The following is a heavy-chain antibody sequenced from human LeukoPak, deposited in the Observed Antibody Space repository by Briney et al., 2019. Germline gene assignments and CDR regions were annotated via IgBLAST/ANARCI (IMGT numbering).Heavy chain of an antibody. Sequence: SGGSLRLSCDAYGFPFGTYGMHWVCQAPGKGLEWVAFIRSDGSSTYYADSVKGRFTISRDNSKNTLYLQINRLRAEDTAVYYCAKDSRNTITFGGVIPDWGQGTLVTVSS. D-gene: IGHD3-16*02. CDR3: AKDSRNTITFGGVIPD. J-gene: IGHJ4*02. CDR2: IRSDGSST. V-gene: IGHV3-30*02. CDR1: GFPFGTYG.